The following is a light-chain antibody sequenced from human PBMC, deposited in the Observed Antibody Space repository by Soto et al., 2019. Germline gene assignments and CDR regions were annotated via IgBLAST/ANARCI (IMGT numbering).Light chain of an antibody. CDR1: QNISIY. Sequence: DIQMTQSPSSLSASVGDRVTITCRASQNISIYLNWYQQKPGKAPNLLIYGTSSLQSGVPSRFSGSASDTDFTLTISSLQPEDFATYYCQQSYSTPFTFGPGTKVDI. CDR2: GTS. J-gene: IGKJ3*01. CDR3: QQSYSTPFT. V-gene: IGKV1-39*01.